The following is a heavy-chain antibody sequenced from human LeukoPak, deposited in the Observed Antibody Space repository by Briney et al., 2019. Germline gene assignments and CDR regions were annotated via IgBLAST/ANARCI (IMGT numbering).Heavy chain of an antibody. D-gene: IGHD6-19*01. Sequence: GGSLRLSCAASGFTFSTYGLHWVRQAPGKGLEWVALIWYDGSNKYYADSVKGRFTISRDNSKNTLYLQMNSLRAQDTAVYYCAREKQKYSSGWYCLDYWGQGTLVTVSS. V-gene: IGHV3-33*01. CDR3: AREKQKYSSGWYCLDY. J-gene: IGHJ4*02. CDR2: IWYDGSNK. CDR1: GFTFSTYG.